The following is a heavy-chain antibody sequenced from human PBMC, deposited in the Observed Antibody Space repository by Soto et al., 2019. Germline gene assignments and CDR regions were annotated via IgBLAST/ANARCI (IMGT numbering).Heavy chain of an antibody. Sequence: SETLSLTCTVSGGSISSGDYYWSWIRQPPGKGLEWIGYIYYSGSTYYNPSLKSRATISVDTSKNQFYLKLSSVTAADTAEYCCARFYYDSSGYYCWFDASGQRTLVTVSA. CDR1: GGSISSGDYY. V-gene: IGHV4-30-4*01. J-gene: IGHJ5*02. CDR3: ARFYYDSSGYYCWFDA. CDR2: IYYSGST. D-gene: IGHD3-22*01.